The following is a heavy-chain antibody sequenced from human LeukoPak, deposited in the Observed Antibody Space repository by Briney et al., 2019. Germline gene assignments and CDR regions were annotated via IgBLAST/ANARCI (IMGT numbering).Heavy chain of an antibody. J-gene: IGHJ6*02. V-gene: IGHV3-11*06. D-gene: IGHD4-11*01. CDR2: ISSSSSYT. Sequence: GGSLRLSCAASGFTFSDYYMSWIRQAPGKGLEWVSYISSSSSYTNYADSVKGRFTISRDNAKNSLYLQMNSLRAEDTAVYYCARAPHYSNYGPYYYGMDVWGQGTTVTVS. CDR3: ARAPHYSNYGPYYYGMDV. CDR1: GFTFSDYY.